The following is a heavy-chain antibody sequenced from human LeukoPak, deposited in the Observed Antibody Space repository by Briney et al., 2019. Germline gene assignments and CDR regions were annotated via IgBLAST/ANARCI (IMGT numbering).Heavy chain of an antibody. CDR2: MNPNSGNT. J-gene: IGHJ5*02. Sequence: ASVKVSCKASGYTFTSYDINWVRQATGQGLEWMGWMNPNSGNTGYAQKFQGRVTMTRNTSISTAYRELSSLRSEDTAVYYCARGRRWSNNWFDPWGQGTLVTVSS. CDR3: ARGRRWSNNWFDP. V-gene: IGHV1-8*01. D-gene: IGHD4-23*01. CDR1: GYTFTSYD.